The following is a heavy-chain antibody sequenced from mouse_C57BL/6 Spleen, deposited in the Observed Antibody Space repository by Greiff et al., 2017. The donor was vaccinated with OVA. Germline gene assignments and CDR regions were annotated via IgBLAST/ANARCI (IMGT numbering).Heavy chain of an antibody. J-gene: IGHJ4*01. V-gene: IGHV1-22*01. D-gene: IGHD3-2*02. CDR2: INPNNGGT. Sequence: VQLKESGPELVKPGASVKMSCKASGYTFTDYNMHWVKQSHGKSLEWIGYINPNNGGTSYNQKFKGKATLTVNKSSSTAYMELRSLTSEDAAVYYCARRQLRLLAMDYWGQGTSVTVSS. CDR3: ARRQLRLLAMDY. CDR1: GYTFTDYN.